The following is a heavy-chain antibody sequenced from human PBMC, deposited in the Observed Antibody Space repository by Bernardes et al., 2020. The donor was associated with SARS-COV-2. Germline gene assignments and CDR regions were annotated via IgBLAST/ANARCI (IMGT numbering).Heavy chain of an antibody. V-gene: IGHV1-3*01. CDR1: GYTFTTYV. D-gene: IGHD5-12*01. Sequence: ASVKASCKASGYTFTTYVMHWVRQAPGQRLEWMGWINVGNGNTKYSQKFQGRVTITRDTSASTAYMELSSLRSEDTAVYYCARDFNTVMSPLSVLKSRDGYNMFDYWGQGTLVTVSS. CDR2: INVGNGNT. CDR3: ARDFNTVMSPLSVLKSRDGYNMFDY. J-gene: IGHJ4*02.